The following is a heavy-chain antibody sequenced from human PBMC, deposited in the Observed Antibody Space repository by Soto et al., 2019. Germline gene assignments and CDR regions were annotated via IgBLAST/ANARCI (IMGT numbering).Heavy chain of an antibody. CDR2: SSAYNGNT. CDR1: GYTFTTYG. V-gene: IGHV1-18*01. Sequence: XSVKVSCNASGYTFTTYGIIWVRQAPGQGLEWMGWSSAYNGNTNYAQKFQGRVAMTTDTSTSTAYMELRSLRSDDTAVYYCARATTDTAVKYYDRSAIWFDPWGQGSLVTVSS. CDR3: ARATTDTAVKYYDRSAIWFDP. J-gene: IGHJ5*02. D-gene: IGHD3-22*01.